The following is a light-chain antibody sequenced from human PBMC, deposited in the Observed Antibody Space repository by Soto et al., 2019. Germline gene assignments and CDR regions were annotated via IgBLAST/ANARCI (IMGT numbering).Light chain of an antibody. J-gene: IGLJ1*01. CDR3: NSYAGSSSYV. CDR2: EVS. CDR1: SSDVGGYNY. V-gene: IGLV2-8*01. Sequence: QSVLTQPPSASGSPGQSVTISCTGTSSDVGGYNYVSWYQQHPGKAPKLMIYEVSKRPSGVPDRFSGSKSGNTASLTVSGLQADDEADYYCNSYAGSSSYVFGSETKVTGL.